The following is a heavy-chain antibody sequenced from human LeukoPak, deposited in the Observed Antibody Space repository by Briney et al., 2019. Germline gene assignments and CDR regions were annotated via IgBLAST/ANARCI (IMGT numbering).Heavy chain of an antibody. CDR1: GFTFSSYA. CDR3: AKSPIVVVARLALDY. V-gene: IGHV3-23*01. CDR2: ISGSGGST. J-gene: IGHJ4*02. D-gene: IGHD3-22*01. Sequence: GGSLRLSCAASGFTFSSYAMSWVRQAPGKGLEWVSAISGSGGSTYYADSVKGRFTISRDNSKNTLYLQMNSLRAEDTAVYYCAKSPIVVVARLALDYWGRGTLVTVSS.